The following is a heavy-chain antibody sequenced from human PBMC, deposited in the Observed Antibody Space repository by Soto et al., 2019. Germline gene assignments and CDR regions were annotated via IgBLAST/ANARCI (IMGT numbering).Heavy chain of an antibody. CDR3: ARASSSGSYSVGIFDY. V-gene: IGHV1-69*13. J-gene: IGHJ4*02. Sequence: SVKVSCKASGGTFSSYAISWVRQAPGQGLEWMGGIIPIFGTANYVQKFQGRVTITADESTSTAYMELSSLRSEDTAVYYCARASSSGSYSVGIFDYWGQGTLVTVSS. CDR1: GGTFSSYA. CDR2: IIPIFGTA. D-gene: IGHD1-26*01.